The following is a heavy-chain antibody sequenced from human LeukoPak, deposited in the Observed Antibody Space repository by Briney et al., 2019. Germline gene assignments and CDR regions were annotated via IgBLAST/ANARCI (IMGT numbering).Heavy chain of an antibody. CDR1: GYTFTSYY. CDR2: INPSGGST. D-gene: IGHD6-19*01. CDR3: ARCQGYSSGAPPGRFDP. V-gene: IGHV1-46*01. Sequence: ASVKVSCKASGYTFTSYYMHWVRQAPGQGLEWMGLINPSGGSTSYAQKFQGRVTMTRDTSTSTVYMELSSLRSEDTAVYYCARCQGYSSGAPPGRFDPWGQGTLVTVSS. J-gene: IGHJ5*02.